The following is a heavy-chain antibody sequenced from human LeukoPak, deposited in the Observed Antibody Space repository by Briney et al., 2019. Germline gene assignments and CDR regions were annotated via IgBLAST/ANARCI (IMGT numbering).Heavy chain of an antibody. CDR1: GFTFSNYN. Sequence: PGGSLRLSCPASGFTFSNYNMNWVRQAPGKGLEWLSYISSSSSTIYYADSVKGRFTISRDNARNSLYLQMNSLRAEDTAVYYCARDFLEDSYWGQGTLVTVSS. CDR3: ARDFLEDSY. D-gene: IGHD3-3*01. J-gene: IGHJ4*02. CDR2: ISSSSSTI. V-gene: IGHV3-48*01.